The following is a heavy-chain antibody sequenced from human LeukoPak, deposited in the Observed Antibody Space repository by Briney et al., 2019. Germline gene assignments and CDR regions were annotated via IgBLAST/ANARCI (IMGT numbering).Heavy chain of an antibody. D-gene: IGHD5-18*01. V-gene: IGHV4-39*07. CDR3: ARIRSNSYGPFDY. Sequence: PSETLSLTCTVSGGSISSSSYYWGWIRQPPGKGLEWIGSIYYSGSTYYNPSLKSRVTISVDTSKNQFSLKLSSVTAADTAVYYCARIRSNSYGPFDYWGQGTLVTVSS. CDR2: IYYSGST. CDR1: GGSISSSSYY. J-gene: IGHJ4*02.